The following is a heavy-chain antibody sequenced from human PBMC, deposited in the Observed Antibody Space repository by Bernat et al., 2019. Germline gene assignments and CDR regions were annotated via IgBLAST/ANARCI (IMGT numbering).Heavy chain of an antibody. CDR2: MNPNSGNT. J-gene: IGHJ6*02. CDR1: GYTFTSYD. CDR3: ARGRLSLRWVVPGYYGMDV. V-gene: IGHV1-8*01. D-gene: IGHD3-16*01. Sequence: QVQLVQSGAEVKKPVASVKVSCKASGYTFTSYDINWVRQATGQGLEWMGWMNPNSGNTGYAQKFQGRVTMTRNTSISTAYMELSSLRSEDTAVYYCARGRLSLRWVVPGYYGMDVWGQGTTVTVSS.